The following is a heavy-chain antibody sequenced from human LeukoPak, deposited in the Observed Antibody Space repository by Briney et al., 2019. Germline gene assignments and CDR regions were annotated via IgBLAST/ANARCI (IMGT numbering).Heavy chain of an antibody. Sequence: PSETLSLTCTVSGGSISSSSYYWGWIRQPPGKGLEWIGSIYYSGSTYYNPSLKSRVTISVDTSKNQFSLKLSSVTAADTAVYYCASPGGATVTKIDYWGQGNLVTVSS. CDR2: IYYSGST. J-gene: IGHJ4*02. V-gene: IGHV4-39*01. CDR3: ASPGGATVTKIDY. CDR1: GGSISSSSYY. D-gene: IGHD4-17*01.